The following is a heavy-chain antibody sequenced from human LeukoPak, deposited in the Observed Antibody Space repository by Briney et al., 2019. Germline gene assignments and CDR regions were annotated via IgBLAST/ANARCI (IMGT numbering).Heavy chain of an antibody. V-gene: IGHV3-74*01. J-gene: IGHJ4*02. Sequence: PGGSLRLSCAASGFTFSSYWMHWVRQAPGKGLVWVSRINSDGSSTSYADSVKGRFTIPRDNAKNTLYLQMNSLRAEDTAVYYCARGGSSSWYGSWGQGTLVTVSS. CDR3: ARGGSSSWYGS. CDR2: INSDGSST. D-gene: IGHD6-13*01. CDR1: GFTFSSYW.